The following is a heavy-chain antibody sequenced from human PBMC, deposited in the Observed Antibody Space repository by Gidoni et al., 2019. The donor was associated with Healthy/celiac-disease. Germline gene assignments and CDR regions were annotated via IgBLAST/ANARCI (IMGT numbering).Heavy chain of an antibody. CDR1: GFTFSNAG. CDR3: TTESPFDP. CDR2: IKSKTDGGTT. J-gene: IGHJ5*02. V-gene: IGHV3-15*01. Sequence: EVQLLESGGGLVKPGGSLRVSCAAVGFTFSNAGMGWVRQAPGKGLEWFGRIKSKTDGGTTDYATPMKGRFTISRDDSKNTLYLQMNSLKTEDTAVYYCTTESPFDPWGQGTLVTVSS.